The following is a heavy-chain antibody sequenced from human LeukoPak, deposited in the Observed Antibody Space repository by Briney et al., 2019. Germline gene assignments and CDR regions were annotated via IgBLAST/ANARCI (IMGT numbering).Heavy chain of an antibody. D-gene: IGHD3-10*01. J-gene: IGHJ4*02. V-gene: IGHV3-15*01. CDR1: GFTFINAW. CDR2: IKSKNDGGTT. CDR3: TRRAYYYGSGSQNYFDY. Sequence: GGSLRLTCAASGFTFINAWMSWVRQAPGKGLEWVGRIKSKNDGGTTDHAAPVKSRFTISRDDSKNTLYLQMNSLKTEDTAVYYCTRRAYYYGSGSQNYFDYWGQGTLVTVSS.